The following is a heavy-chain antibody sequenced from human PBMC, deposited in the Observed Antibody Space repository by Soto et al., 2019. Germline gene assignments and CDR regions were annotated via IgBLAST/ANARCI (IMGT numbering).Heavy chain of an antibody. CDR2: ISGSGGST. Sequence: GGSLRLSCAASGFTFSSYAMSWVRQAPGKGLEWVSAISGSGGSTYYADSVKGRFTISRDNSKNTLYLQMNSLRAEDTAVYYCAKRRGGGSYYYYYGMDVWGQGTTVTVSS. CDR3: AKRRGGGSYYYYYGMDV. D-gene: IGHD1-26*01. J-gene: IGHJ6*02. V-gene: IGHV3-23*01. CDR1: GFTFSSYA.